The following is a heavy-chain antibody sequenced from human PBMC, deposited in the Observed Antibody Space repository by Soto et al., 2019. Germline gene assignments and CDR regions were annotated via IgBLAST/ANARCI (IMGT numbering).Heavy chain of an antibody. CDR1: GYTFTSYD. D-gene: IGHD2-2*01. Sequence: QVQLVQSGAEVKKPGASVKVSCKASGYTFTSYDINWVRQATGQGLEWMGWMNPNSGNTGYAQKFQGRVTMTRNTSISTAYMERSSLRSEDTAGYYCARDLGQLLMRGGLDPWGQGTLVTVSS. CDR2: MNPNSGNT. CDR3: ARDLGQLLMRGGLDP. V-gene: IGHV1-8*01. J-gene: IGHJ5*02.